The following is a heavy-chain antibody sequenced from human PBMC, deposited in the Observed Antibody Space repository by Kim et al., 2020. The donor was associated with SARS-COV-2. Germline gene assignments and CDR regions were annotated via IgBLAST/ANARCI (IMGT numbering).Heavy chain of an antibody. J-gene: IGHJ4*02. CDR2: EK. D-gene: IGHD6-19*01. Sequence: EKRYVESGRGRFTISRDNAKKSLYLQMSSLRADDTAIYYCASDTGWQFDNWGQGTLVTVSS. V-gene: IGHV3-7*03. CDR3: ASDTGWQFDN.